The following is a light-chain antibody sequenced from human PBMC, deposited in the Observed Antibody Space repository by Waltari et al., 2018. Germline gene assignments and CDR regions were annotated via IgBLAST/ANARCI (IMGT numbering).Light chain of an antibody. Sequence: QSVLTQPPSASGTPGQRVTISCSGSSPHTGSSHVNWYHPLPGPAPKLLIYNNNQRPSGVADRFSGSKYGTSAFLAISGLQSEDEADYYCAGWDGSLNGYVFGAATKVTVL. CDR3: AGWDGSLNGYV. CDR1: SPHTGSSH. V-gene: IGLV1-44*01. CDR2: NNN. J-gene: IGLJ1*01.